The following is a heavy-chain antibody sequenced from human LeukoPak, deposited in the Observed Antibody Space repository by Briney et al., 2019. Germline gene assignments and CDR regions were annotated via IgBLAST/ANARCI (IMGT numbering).Heavy chain of an antibody. CDR3: ARVDIVVVPAAMGGDFDY. V-gene: IGHV1-18*01. CDR2: ISAYNGNT. J-gene: IGHJ4*02. D-gene: IGHD2-2*03. Sequence: ASVKVSCKASGYTFTSYGISWVRQAPGQGLEWMGWISAYNGNTNYAQKLQGRVTMTTDTSTSTAYMELRSPRSDDTAVYYCARVDIVVVPAAMGGDFDYWGQGTLVTVSS. CDR1: GYTFTSYG.